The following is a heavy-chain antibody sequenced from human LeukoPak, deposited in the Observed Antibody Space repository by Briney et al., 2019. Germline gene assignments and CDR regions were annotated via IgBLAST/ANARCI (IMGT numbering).Heavy chain of an antibody. CDR3: ARDRAGGLRFVEWLSAFDY. Sequence: SETLSLTCTVSGASISTYYWSWIRQPPGKGLEWIGYIDDSGTTNYNPSLKSRLTISVDMSKNQVSLKLSSVTAADTAVYYCARDRAGGLRFVEWLSAFDYWGQGTLVTVSS. D-gene: IGHD3-3*01. V-gene: IGHV4-59*12. CDR2: IDDSGTT. J-gene: IGHJ4*02. CDR1: GASISTYY.